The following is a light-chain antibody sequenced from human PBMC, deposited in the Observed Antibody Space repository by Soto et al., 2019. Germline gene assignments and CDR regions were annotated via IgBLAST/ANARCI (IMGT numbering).Light chain of an antibody. CDR2: GTS. CDR3: QQYGSSSWT. Sequence: IVLTQSPGTLSLSPGERATLSCRASQSVSSSYLAWYQQKPGQAPRLLIYGTSSRATAIPDRFSGSGSGTDFTLTISRLEPEDFAVYYCQQYGSSSWTFGQGTRWISN. CDR1: QSVSSSY. J-gene: IGKJ1*01. V-gene: IGKV3-20*01.